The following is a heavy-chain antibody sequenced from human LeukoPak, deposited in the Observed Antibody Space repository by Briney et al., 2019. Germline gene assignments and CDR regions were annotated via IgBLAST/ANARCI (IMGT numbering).Heavy chain of an antibody. J-gene: IGHJ4*02. Sequence: GGSLRLSCAASGFTFDDYAMHWVRQAPGKGLEWVSLISRDGGSTYYADSVKGRFTISRDNSKNSLYLQMNSLRTEDTALYYCAKDLKRGYSYGFGTPVVLWGQGTLVTVSS. CDR2: ISRDGGST. CDR3: AKDLKRGYSYGFGTPVVL. D-gene: IGHD5-18*01. V-gene: IGHV3-43*02. CDR1: GFTFDDYA.